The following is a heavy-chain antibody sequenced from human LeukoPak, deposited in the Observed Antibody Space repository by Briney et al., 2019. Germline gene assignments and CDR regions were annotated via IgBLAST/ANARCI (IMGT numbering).Heavy chain of an antibody. CDR3: AREPSGNKYGYVDY. Sequence: PGGSLRLSCAASGFMFSSYAMHWVCQAPGKGLEWVAIVSNDGSNKYYTDSVRGRFTISRDNSKSTLYLQMDSLRVEDTAVYYCAREPSGNKYGYVDYWGQGTLVTASS. J-gene: IGHJ4*02. CDR1: GFMFSSYA. CDR2: VSNDGSNK. V-gene: IGHV3-30-3*01. D-gene: IGHD5-18*01.